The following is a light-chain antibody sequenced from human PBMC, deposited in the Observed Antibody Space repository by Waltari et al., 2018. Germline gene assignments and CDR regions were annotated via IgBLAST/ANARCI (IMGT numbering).Light chain of an antibody. V-gene: IGLV1-40*01. Sequence: QSVLTQPPSVSGAPGQRVTISCTGSSSNIGAGYNVHWYQQLPGTAPKLLIFDTNIRPSVFPDRFSGSKSGTSASLVITGLQAEDEADYYCQSYDSSLRGSRVFGGGTKVTVL. CDR2: DTN. CDR3: QSYDSSLRGSRV. CDR1: SSNIGAGYN. J-gene: IGLJ3*02.